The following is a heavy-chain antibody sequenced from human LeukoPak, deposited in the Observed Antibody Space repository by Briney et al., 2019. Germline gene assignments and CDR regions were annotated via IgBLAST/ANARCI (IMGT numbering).Heavy chain of an antibody. CDR3: ARDHDVVFSGCGDCLYYFDY. D-gene: IGHD2-21*02. Sequence: GASVKVSCKASGYTFTSYYMHWVRQAPGQGLEWMGIINPSGGSTSYAQKFQGRVTMTRDTSTSTVYMELSSLRSEDTAVYYCARDHDVVFSGCGDCLYYFDYWGQGTLVTVSS. J-gene: IGHJ4*02. CDR1: GYTFTSYY. V-gene: IGHV1-46*01. CDR2: INPSGGST.